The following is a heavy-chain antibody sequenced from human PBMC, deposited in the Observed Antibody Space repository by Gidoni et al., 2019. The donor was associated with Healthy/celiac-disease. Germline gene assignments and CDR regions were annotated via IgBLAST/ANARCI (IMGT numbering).Heavy chain of an antibody. D-gene: IGHD1-26*01. J-gene: IGHJ4*02. CDR3: AHRVNSGSYYFGY. CDR2: ISWDDDR. V-gene: IGHV2-5*02. Sequence: QTTLKESGPTLAKPTQTLTLTGTFSGFSLSTSGVSVGWIRQPPGKALEGLALISWDDDRPYSPSPKSRLTITKDTSKNLVVLTMTNMDPFDTATYFCAHRVNSGSYYFGYCGQGTLVTVSS. CDR1: GFSLSTSGVS.